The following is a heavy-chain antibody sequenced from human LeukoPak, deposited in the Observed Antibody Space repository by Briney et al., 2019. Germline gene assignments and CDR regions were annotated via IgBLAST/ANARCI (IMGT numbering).Heavy chain of an antibody. CDR1: GFTFSSYS. Sequence: PGGSLRLSCAASGFTFSSYSMNWVRQAPGEGLEWVSSISSSSSYIYYADSVKGRFTISRDNAKNTLNLQMNSLRAEDTAVYYCARDLGQYYDTSDNWFDPWGQGTLVTVSS. D-gene: IGHD3-22*01. CDR3: ARDLGQYYDTSDNWFDP. CDR2: ISSSSSYI. V-gene: IGHV3-21*01. J-gene: IGHJ5*02.